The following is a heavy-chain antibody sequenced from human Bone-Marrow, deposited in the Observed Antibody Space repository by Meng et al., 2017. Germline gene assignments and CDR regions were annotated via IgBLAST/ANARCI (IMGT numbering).Heavy chain of an antibody. CDR2: MNPNSGNT. D-gene: IGHD5-18*01. V-gene: IGHV1-8*01. J-gene: IGHJ4*02. CDR1: GYTFTSYD. Sequence: QVQLVPSGAEAMKPGAAVNVYCKASGYTFTSYDINWVRQATGQGLEWMGWMNPNSGNTGYAQKFQGRVTMTRNTSISTAYMELSSLRSEDTAVYYCARSGIQLWLYYWGQGTLVTVSS. CDR3: ARSGIQLWLYY.